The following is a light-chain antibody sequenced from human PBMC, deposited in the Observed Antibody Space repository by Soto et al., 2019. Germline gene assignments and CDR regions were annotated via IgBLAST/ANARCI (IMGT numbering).Light chain of an antibody. J-gene: IGLJ1*01. CDR3: HSYDSSLSGYDYSLSGHV. Sequence: QSVLTLPPSVSGAPGQRVTISCTGSSSNIGPTYDVHWYQQLPGTAPKLLIYANTNRPSGVPDRFSGSKSGTSASLAITGLQAEDEADYYCHSYDSSLSGYDYSLSGHVVRTG. CDR2: ANT. CDR1: SSNIGPTYD. V-gene: IGLV1-40*01.